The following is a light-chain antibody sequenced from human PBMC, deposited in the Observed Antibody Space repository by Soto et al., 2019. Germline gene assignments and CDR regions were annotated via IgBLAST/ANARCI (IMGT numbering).Light chain of an antibody. CDR3: QQYGSSGT. CDR2: GAS. CDR1: QSVRNNY. Sequence: EIVLTQSPGTLSLSPGERATLSCRASQSVRNNYLAWYQQKPGQAPRLLIYGASNRATGIPDRFSGSGSGPEFTLTISRLEPEDFAVYYCQQYGSSGTFGQGNKVVIK. J-gene: IGKJ1*01. V-gene: IGKV3-20*01.